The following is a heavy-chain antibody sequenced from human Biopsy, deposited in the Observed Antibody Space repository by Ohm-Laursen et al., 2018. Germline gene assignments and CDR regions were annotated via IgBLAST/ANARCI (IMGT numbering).Heavy chain of an antibody. D-gene: IGHD2/OR15-2a*01. J-gene: IGHJ6*02. CDR2: IYYSGST. CDR3: ARATNSTGWPYYYFYGMDV. CDR1: GGSISSDY. V-gene: IGHV4-59*01. Sequence: TLSLTCTVYGGSISSDYWSWIRQTPGKGLEWIGYIYYSGSTNYNPSLKSRVTISVDTSKNQFSLRLNSVTAADTAVYYCARATNSTGWPYYYFYGMDVWGQGTTVTVSS.